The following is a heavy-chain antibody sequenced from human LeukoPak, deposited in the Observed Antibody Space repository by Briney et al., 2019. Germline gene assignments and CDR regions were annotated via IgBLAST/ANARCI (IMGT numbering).Heavy chain of an antibody. V-gene: IGHV3-48*03. CDR1: GFTFSSYE. CDR2: ISSSRGTI. J-gene: IGHJ4*02. Sequence: GGSLRLSCAASGFTFSSYEMNWVRQAPGKGLEWVSYISSSRGTIYYADSVKGRFTISRDNAKNSLYLQMNSLRAEDTAIYYCARDTGEPFDYWGQGTLVTVSS. D-gene: IGHD3-16*01. CDR3: ARDTGEPFDY.